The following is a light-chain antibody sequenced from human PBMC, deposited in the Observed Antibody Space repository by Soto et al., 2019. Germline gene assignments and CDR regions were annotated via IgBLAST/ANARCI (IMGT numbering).Light chain of an antibody. CDR1: QSVGSN. V-gene: IGKV3-15*01. CDR2: GIS. CDR3: QQYTNWPIT. J-gene: IGKJ5*01. Sequence: EVVMTQSPATLSLSPGERATLSCRASQSVGSNYLAWYQQKPGQAPMLLIYGISTRATGIPARFSGSGSGTEFTLTISSLQSEDFAVYYCQQYTNWPITFGQGTRLEIK.